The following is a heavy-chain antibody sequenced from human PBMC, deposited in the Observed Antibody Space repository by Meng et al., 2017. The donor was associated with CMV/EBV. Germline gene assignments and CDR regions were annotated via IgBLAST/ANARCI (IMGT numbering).Heavy chain of an antibody. D-gene: IGHD3-3*01. J-gene: IGHJ6*02. Sequence: GSLRLSCTVSGGSISSYYWSWIRQPAGKGLEWIGRIYTSGSTNYNPSLKSRVTISVDTSKNQFSLKLSSVTAADTAVYYCAREGYDFWSGPNQGGGMDVWGQGTTVTVSS. CDR2: IYTSGST. CDR3: AREGYDFWSGPNQGGGMDV. CDR1: GGSISSYY. V-gene: IGHV4-4*07.